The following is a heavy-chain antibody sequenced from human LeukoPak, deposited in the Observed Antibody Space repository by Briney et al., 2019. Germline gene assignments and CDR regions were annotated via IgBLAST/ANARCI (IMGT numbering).Heavy chain of an antibody. J-gene: IGHJ4*02. V-gene: IGHV4-39*01. CDR3: ARVLEMATIRKLYYFDH. D-gene: IGHD5-24*01. CDR1: GGSIGRSSYF. Sequence: PSETLSLTCRVSGGSIGRSSYFWGWIRQPPGKGPEWIGSIYYGGSAYYNPSLRRRVTISVDTSKNQFSLKFSSVTAADTAIYYCARVLEMATIRKLYYFDHWGQGTLVTVSS. CDR2: IYYGGSA.